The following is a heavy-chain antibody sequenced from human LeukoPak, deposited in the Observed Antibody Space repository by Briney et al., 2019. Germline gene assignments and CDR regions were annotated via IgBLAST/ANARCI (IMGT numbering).Heavy chain of an antibody. CDR3: AKEEWESGWFDP. CDR2: ISGSCGRT. CDR1: GFTFSSYA. D-gene: IGHD1-26*01. V-gene: IGHV3-23*01. J-gene: IGHJ5*02. Sequence: GGSLRLSCAASGFTFSSYAMTWVRQAPGKGLEWVSGISGSCGRTYSADSVKGRFTISRDNSENTPYLQMNSLRAEDTAVYYCAKEEWESGWFDPWGQGTLVTVSS.